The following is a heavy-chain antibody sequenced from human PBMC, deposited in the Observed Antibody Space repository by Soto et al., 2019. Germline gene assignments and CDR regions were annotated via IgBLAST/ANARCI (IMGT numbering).Heavy chain of an antibody. V-gene: IGHV4-4*02. J-gene: IGHJ4*02. Sequence: QVQLQESGPGLVKPSGTLSLTCAVSGASISTSYWWSWVRQPPGKGLEWIGEIYHSGSINYTPSLTSRATISLDKSKNQFSLKLSSVTAADTAVYYCARGGDYRFDYWGQGTLVTVSS. CDR3: ARGGDYRFDY. CDR2: IYHSGSI. CDR1: GASISTSYW. D-gene: IGHD4-17*01.